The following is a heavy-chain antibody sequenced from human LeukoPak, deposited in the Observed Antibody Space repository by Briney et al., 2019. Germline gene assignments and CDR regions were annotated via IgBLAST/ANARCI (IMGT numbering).Heavy chain of an antibody. CDR1: GFTFSSYA. D-gene: IGHD3-22*01. J-gene: IGHJ4*02. CDR3: ARDGDYYDSSGPGY. CDR2: INWNGGST. V-gene: IGHV3-20*04. Sequence: GGSLRLSCAASGFTFSSYAMSWVRHAPGKGLEWVSGINWNGGSTGYADSVKGRFTISRDNAKNSLYLQMNSLRAEDTALYYCARDGDYYDSSGPGYWGQGTLVTVSS.